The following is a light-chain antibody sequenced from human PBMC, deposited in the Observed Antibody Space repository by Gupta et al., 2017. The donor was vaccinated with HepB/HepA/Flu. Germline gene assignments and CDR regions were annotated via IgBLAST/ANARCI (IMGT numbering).Light chain of an antibody. CDR3: SSYTSSIDVV. CDR1: SSDVGSYNR. Sequence: QSALTPPPSVYGSPGPSVTISCTGTSSDVGSYNRVSWYQQPPGTAPKLMIYEVSNRPSGVPDRFSGSKSGNTAALTISGLQAEDEADYYCSSYTSSIDVVFGGGTKLTVL. CDR2: EVS. J-gene: IGLJ2*01. V-gene: IGLV2-18*02.